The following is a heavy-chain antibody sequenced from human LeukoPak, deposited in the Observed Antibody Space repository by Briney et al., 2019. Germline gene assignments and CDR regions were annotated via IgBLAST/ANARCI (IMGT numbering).Heavy chain of an antibody. CDR1: GFIFRNFG. Sequence: PGGSLRLSCEASGFIFRNFGMNWVRQAPGKGLKWVSYISGGGITMDEADSVKGRFTISRDNAKNSLYLQMNSLRAEDTAVYYCARAHEWELHCFDYWGQGTLVTVSS. D-gene: IGHD1-26*01. V-gene: IGHV3-48*03. CDR2: ISGGGITM. CDR3: ARAHEWELHCFDY. J-gene: IGHJ4*02.